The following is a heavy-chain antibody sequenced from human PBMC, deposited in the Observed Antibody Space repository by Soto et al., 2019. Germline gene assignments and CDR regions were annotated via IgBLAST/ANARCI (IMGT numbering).Heavy chain of an antibody. J-gene: IGHJ4*02. Sequence: EVQLVESGGVVVQPGRSLRLSCAASGFTFHDYTMHWVRQAPGKGLEWVFLISWHGGSTDYADSVKGRFTISRDNSKNSLYLQMNSLRTEDTALYYCAKDLFTVTTGGGFHYWGQGNLVTVSS. CDR1: GFTFHDYT. CDR2: ISWHGGST. D-gene: IGHD4-17*01. CDR3: AKDLFTVTTGGGFHY. V-gene: IGHV3-43*01.